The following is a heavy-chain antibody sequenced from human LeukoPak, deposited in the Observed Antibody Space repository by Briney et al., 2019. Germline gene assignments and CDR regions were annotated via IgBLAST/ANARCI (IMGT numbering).Heavy chain of an antibody. CDR1: GGTFSSYA. Sequence: SVKVSCKASGGTFSSYAISWVRQAPGQGLEWMGRIIPILGIANYAQKLQVRVTMTTDTSTSTAYMELRSLRSDDTAVYYCARESWQWLVRIPFDYWGQGTLVTVSS. V-gene: IGHV1-69*04. CDR3: ARESWQWLVRIPFDY. CDR2: IIPILGIA. J-gene: IGHJ4*02. D-gene: IGHD6-19*01.